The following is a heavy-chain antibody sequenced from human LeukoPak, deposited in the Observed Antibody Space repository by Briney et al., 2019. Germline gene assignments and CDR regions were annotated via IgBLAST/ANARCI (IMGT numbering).Heavy chain of an antibody. Sequence: WASVRVSCKASGYTFTSYGISWVRQAPGQGLEWMGWISAYNGNTNYAQKLQGRVTMTTDTSTSTAYMELRSLRSDDTAVYYCAKREAAGEFDYWGQGTLVTVSS. CDR3: AKREAAGEFDY. J-gene: IGHJ4*02. CDR1: GYTFTSYG. V-gene: IGHV1-18*01. CDR2: ISAYNGNT. D-gene: IGHD3-16*01.